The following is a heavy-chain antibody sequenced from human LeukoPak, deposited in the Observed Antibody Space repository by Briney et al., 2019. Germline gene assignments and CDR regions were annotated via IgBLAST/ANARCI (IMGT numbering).Heavy chain of an antibody. CDR2: ISSGSSAI. V-gene: IGHV3-21*01. Sequence: GSLRLSCEASGFTFTTYSMTWVRQAPGKGLEWVSIISSGSSAIFSADALKGRFTISRDDAKNLLYLDMNSLRAEDTAVYYCAKPSRPEHSAKRAFDIWGQGTMVTVSS. J-gene: IGHJ3*02. CDR1: GFTFTTYS. CDR3: AKPSRPEHSAKRAFDI. D-gene: IGHD3-3*02.